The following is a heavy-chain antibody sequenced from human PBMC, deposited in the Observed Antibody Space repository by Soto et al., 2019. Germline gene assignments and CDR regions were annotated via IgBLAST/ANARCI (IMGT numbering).Heavy chain of an antibody. Sequence: QVQMVQSGAEVKKPGASVKVSCKASGYIFSSFDINWVRQATGQGLEWMGWMNPNSGDSGNAQKFQGRVTTTRNTSITTAYMELSSLRSEDTAIYYCSRGDASGFDYWGQGTLVTVSS. J-gene: IGHJ4*02. CDR2: MNPNSGDS. D-gene: IGHD1-26*01. V-gene: IGHV1-8*01. CDR3: SRGDASGFDY. CDR1: GYIFSSFD.